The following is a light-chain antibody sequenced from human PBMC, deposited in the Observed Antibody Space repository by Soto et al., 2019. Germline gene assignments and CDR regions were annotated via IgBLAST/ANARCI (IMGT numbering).Light chain of an antibody. CDR2: EVS. V-gene: IGLV2-8*01. J-gene: IGLJ1*01. CDR3: SSYACSNHFRD. CDR1: SSDIGGYNY. Sequence: QSVLTQTPSASGSPGQSVTIPCTGTSSDIGGYNYVSWYQQHPGKAPKLMIYEVSKRPSGVPDLFTGSKSGNTATLTVSWLQAEDEPDYHWSSYACSNHFRDLGTGTKLTVL.